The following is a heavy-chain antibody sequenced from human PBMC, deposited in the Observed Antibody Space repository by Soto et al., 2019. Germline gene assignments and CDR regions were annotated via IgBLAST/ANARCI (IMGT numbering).Heavy chain of an antibody. CDR1: GGSITRYH. CDR2: ISYSGST. Sequence: ASETLALTCTVSGGSITRYHWSWIRQPPGKGLECIGYISYSGSTNYNPSLKSRVSISVDTSQNQFSLKLRSVTAADTAIYYCARGSYPGDYWGQGTLVTVSS. J-gene: IGHJ4*02. V-gene: IGHV4-59*01. CDR3: ARGSYPGDY.